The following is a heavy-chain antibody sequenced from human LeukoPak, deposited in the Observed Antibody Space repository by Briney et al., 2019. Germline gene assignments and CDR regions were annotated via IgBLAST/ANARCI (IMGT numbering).Heavy chain of an antibody. CDR1: GFTFSGHS. V-gene: IGHV3-48*01. CDR3: TRYCSSDICYRAFDY. Sequence: GGSLRLSCAASGFTFSGHSMNWVRQAPGKGLEWVSYISRSAIYYADSVKGRFTISRDNAKNSLYLQMNSLRAEDTAVYYCTRYCSSDICYRAFDYWGQGTLVTVSS. CDR2: ISRSAI. D-gene: IGHD2-2*02. J-gene: IGHJ4*02.